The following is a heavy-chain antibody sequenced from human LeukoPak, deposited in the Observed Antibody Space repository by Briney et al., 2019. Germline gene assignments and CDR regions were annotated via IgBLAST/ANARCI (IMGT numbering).Heavy chain of an antibody. CDR1: GYSISSGYY. D-gene: IGHD6-19*01. CDR3: ARDGGVAVSGPPGY. J-gene: IGHJ4*02. CDR2: IFHTVNT. Sequence: SETLSLTCGVSGYSISSGYYWGWIRQPPGKGLEWIGSIFHTVNTYYNPSLKGRVTMSVDPSKNQFSMKLSFVTAADTAVYYCARDGGVAVSGPPGYWGQGTLVTVSS. V-gene: IGHV4-38-2*02.